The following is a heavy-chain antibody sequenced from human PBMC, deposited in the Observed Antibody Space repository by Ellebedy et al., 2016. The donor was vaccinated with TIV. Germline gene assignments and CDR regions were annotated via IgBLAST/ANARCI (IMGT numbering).Heavy chain of an antibody. J-gene: IGHJ6*02. CDR2: IFYTGAT. CDR3: ARLQLWLSNGMDV. CDR1: GGSVSSRDFY. D-gene: IGHD1-1*01. Sequence: SETLSLXXTVSGGSVSSRDFYWAWIRQPPGKGLEWIGTIFYTGATYYNPSLKSRVSLSIDTSKRQFSLRVTSVTAADTAIYYCARLQLWLSNGMDVWGHGTTVIVSS. V-gene: IGHV4-39*01.